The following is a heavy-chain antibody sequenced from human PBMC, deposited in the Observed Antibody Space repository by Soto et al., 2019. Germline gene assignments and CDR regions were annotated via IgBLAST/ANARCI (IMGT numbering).Heavy chain of an antibody. Sequence: EVQLVESGGGLVQPGGSLRLSCAASGFTVSSNYMSWVRQAPGKGLEWVSVIYSGGSTYYADSVKGRFTISRHNSKNTLYLQMNSLRAEDTAVHYWARDRCTGGSCYYYFYYYMDVWGIGTTVTVSS. J-gene: IGHJ6*03. CDR2: IYSGGST. V-gene: IGHV3-53*04. CDR1: GFTVSSNY. CDR3: ARDRCTGGSCYYYFYYYMDV. D-gene: IGHD2-15*01.